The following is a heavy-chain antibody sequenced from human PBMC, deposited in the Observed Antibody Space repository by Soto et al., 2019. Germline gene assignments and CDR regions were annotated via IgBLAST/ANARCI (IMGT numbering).Heavy chain of an antibody. Sequence: QITLKESGPTLLKPTQTLTLTCTFSGFSLSSNAVCVNWIRQPPGRALEWLALIYGNDENHYSPSLRSRLTITNDTSTNQVVLTMTNVHPVDTATFYCAPGSGWRSAYWGQGTLVTVSS. CDR1: GFSLSSNAVC. J-gene: IGHJ4*02. D-gene: IGHD6-19*01. CDR2: IYGNDEN. CDR3: APGSGWRSAY. V-gene: IGHV2-5*01.